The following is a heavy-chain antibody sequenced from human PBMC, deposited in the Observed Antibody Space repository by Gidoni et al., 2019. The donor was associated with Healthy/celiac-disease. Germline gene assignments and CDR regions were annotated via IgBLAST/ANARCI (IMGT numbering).Heavy chain of an antibody. Sequence: QVQLQESGPGLVKPSETLSLTCTVSGGSVSSGSYYWSWIRQPPGKGLEWIGYIYYSGSTNYNPSLKSRVTISVDTSKNQFSLKLSSVTAADTAVYYCARGGYYYGSGSFGYWGQGTLVTVSS. J-gene: IGHJ4*02. CDR1: GGSVSSGSYY. CDR3: ARGGYYYGSGSFGY. D-gene: IGHD3-10*01. V-gene: IGHV4-61*01. CDR2: IYYSGST.